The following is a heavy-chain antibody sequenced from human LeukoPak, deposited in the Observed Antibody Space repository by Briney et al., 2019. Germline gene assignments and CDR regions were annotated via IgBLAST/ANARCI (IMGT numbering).Heavy chain of an antibody. V-gene: IGHV4-4*07. D-gene: IGHD3-3*01. CDR2: IYTSGST. Sequence: KPSETLSLTCTVSGGSISSHYWSWLRQPAGKGLEWIGRIYTSGSTNYNPSLKSRVTMSVDTSKNQFSLKLSSVTAADTAVYYCARDPGGNYDCWSGSPTYYFDYWGQGTLVTVSS. CDR3: ARDPGGNYDCWSGSPTYYFDY. CDR1: GGSISSHY. J-gene: IGHJ4*02.